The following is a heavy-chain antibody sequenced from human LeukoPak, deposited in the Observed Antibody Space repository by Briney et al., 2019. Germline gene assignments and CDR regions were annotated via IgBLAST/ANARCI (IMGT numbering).Heavy chain of an antibody. CDR3: ARGRDGYPAPEFDY. V-gene: IGHV4-34*01. CDR2: INHSGST. J-gene: IGHJ4*02. D-gene: IGHD5-24*01. Sequence: SETLSLTCAVYGGPFSGYYWSWIRQPPGKGLEWIGEINHSGSTNYNPSLKSRVTISVDTSKNQLSLKLSSVTAADTTVYYCARGRDGYPAPEFDYWGQGTLVTVSS. CDR1: GGPFSGYY.